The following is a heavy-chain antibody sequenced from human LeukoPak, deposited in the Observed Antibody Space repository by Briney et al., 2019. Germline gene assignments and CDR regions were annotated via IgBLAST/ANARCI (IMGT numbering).Heavy chain of an antibody. CDR3: LGGTGWIFDY. J-gene: IGHJ4*02. Sequence: GGSLRLSCTVSGFTFGDYAINWVRQAPGKGLEWVGFIRSKAFGETAEYAASVKGRFTISRDDSKSIAYLQMNSLKAEDTAVYYCLGGTGWIFDYWGQGTLVTVSS. D-gene: IGHD6-19*01. V-gene: IGHV3-49*04. CDR2: IRSKAFGETA. CDR1: GFTFGDYA.